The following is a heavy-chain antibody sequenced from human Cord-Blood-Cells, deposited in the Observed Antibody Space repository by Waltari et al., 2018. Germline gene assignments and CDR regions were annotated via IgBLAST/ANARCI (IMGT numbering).Heavy chain of an antibody. Sequence: EVQLVESGGGLVQPGRSLRLSCAASGFTFDDYAMHWVRQAPGKGLEVVSGISWNSGSIGYADSVKGRFTISRDNAKNSLYLQMNSLRAEDTALYYCAKDMRSGSYDYWGQGTLVTVSS. V-gene: IGHV3-9*01. CDR1: GFTFDDYA. D-gene: IGHD1-26*01. CDR3: AKDMRSGSYDY. J-gene: IGHJ4*02. CDR2: ISWNSGSI.